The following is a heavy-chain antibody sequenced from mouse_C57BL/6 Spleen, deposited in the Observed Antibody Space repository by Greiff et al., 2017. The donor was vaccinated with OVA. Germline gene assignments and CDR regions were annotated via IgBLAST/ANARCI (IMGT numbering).Heavy chain of an antibody. J-gene: IGHJ1*03. V-gene: IGHV1-26*01. CDR3: ARWDYGSTSHWYFDV. D-gene: IGHD1-1*01. CDR2: INPNNGGT. Sequence: EVQLQQSGPELVKPGASVMISCKASGYTFTDYYMNWVKQSHGKSLEWIGDINPNNGGTSYNQKFKGKATLTVDKSSSTAYMELRSLTSEDSAVYYCARWDYGSTSHWYFDVWGTGTTVTVSS. CDR1: GYTFTDYY.